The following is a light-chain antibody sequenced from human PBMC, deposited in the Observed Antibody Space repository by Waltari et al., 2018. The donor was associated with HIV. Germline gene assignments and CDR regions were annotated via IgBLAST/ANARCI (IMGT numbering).Light chain of an antibody. V-gene: IGKV1-9*01. CDR3: QQLNSFPLT. CDR2: AAS. Sequence: DIQLTQSPSFLSASVGDRDTITCRASQGISSYLAWYQQKPGKAPKLLIYAASTLQSGVPSRFSGSGSGTEFTLTISSLQPEDCATYYCQQLNSFPLTFGGGTKAEIK. J-gene: IGKJ4*01. CDR1: QGISSY.